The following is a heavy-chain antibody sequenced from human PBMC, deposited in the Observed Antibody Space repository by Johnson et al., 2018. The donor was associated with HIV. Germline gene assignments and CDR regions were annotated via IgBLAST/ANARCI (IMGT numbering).Heavy chain of an antibody. CDR2: ISYDGSNK. CDR1: GFTFSSYA. J-gene: IGHJ3*02. Sequence: QVQLVESGGGVVQPGRSLRLSCAASGFTFSSYAMHWVRQAPGKGLESVAVISYDGSNKYYADSVKGRFTISRDNSKNTLYLQMNSLRAEDTAVFYCARDQAPWGDDAFDIWGQGTMVTVSS. V-gene: IGHV3-30*04. CDR3: ARDQAPWGDDAFDI. D-gene: IGHD3-16*01.